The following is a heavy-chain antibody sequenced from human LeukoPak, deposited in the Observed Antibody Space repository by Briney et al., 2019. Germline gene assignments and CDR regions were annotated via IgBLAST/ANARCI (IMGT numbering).Heavy chain of an antibody. D-gene: IGHD2-2*01. J-gene: IGHJ4*02. V-gene: IGHV4-38-2*01. CDR1: GYPISSPYY. Sequence: SETLSLTCVVSGYPISSPYYWGWVRQPPGKGLECIGSIHHTGSSYYNPSLQSRVTISIDTSRNQFSLKLRFLSAADTAVYYCARLGYCSSTSCYFESWGQGTLVTVSS. CDR3: ARLGYCSSTSCYFES. CDR2: IHHTGSS.